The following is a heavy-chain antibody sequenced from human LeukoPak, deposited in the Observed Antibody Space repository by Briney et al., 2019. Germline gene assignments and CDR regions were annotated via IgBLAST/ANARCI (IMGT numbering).Heavy chain of an antibody. CDR2: IYYSGST. CDR1: GGSISSSSYY. V-gene: IGHV4-39*01. CDR3: ARRGYDFWTGYHRYFDF. J-gene: IGHJ4*02. D-gene: IGHD3-3*01. Sequence: PSETLSLTCTVSGGSISSSSYYWGWIRQPPGKGLEWLGSIYYSGSTYYNPSLKSLVTISVDMPKNQFSLKLSSVTAADTAVYYCARRGYDFWTGYHRYFDFWGQGTLVAVSS.